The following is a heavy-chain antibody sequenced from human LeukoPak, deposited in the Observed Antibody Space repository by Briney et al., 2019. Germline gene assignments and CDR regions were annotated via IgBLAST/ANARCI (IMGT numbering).Heavy chain of an antibody. CDR3: ARGEVLSSSWLYYYYYYYMDV. CDR1: GYPFTTWE. V-gene: IGHV1-8*01. J-gene: IGHJ6*03. CDR2: VHPNSGNT. D-gene: IGHD6-13*01. Sequence: GASVKVSCKTSGYPFTTWEINWVRQAAGQGLEWMGWVHPNSGNTAYAQKFQGRVTMTRNTSISTAYMELSSLRSEDTAVYYCARGEVLSSSWLYYYYYYYMDVWGKGTTVTVSS.